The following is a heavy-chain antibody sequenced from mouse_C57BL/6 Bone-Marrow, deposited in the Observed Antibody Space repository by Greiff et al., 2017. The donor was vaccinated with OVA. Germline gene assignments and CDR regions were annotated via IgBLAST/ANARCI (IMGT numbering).Heavy chain of an antibody. D-gene: IGHD1-1*01. CDR3: ARSYISPFAY. CDR2: INPSTGGT. J-gene: IGHJ3*01. V-gene: IGHV1-42*01. CDR1: GYSFTGYY. Sequence: VQLQQSGPELVKPGASVKISCKASGYSFTGYYMNWVKQSPEKSLEWIGEINPSTGGTTYNQKFKAKATLTVDKSSSTAYMQLKSLTSDDSAVYSCARSYISPFAYWGQGTLVTVSA.